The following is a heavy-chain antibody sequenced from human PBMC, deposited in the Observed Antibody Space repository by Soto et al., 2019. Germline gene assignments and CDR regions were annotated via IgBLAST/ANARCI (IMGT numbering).Heavy chain of an antibody. Sequence: QVQLQESGPGLVKPSQTLSLTCTVSGGSISSGDYYWSWIRQPPGKGLEWIGYIYYSGSTYYNPSLKSRVTISVDTSKNQFSLKLSSVTAADTAVYYCARERTNDSSGYYSDADAFDIWGQGTMVTVSS. D-gene: IGHD3-22*01. CDR1: GGSISSGDYY. J-gene: IGHJ3*02. CDR3: ARERTNDSSGYYSDADAFDI. V-gene: IGHV4-30-4*01. CDR2: IYYSGST.